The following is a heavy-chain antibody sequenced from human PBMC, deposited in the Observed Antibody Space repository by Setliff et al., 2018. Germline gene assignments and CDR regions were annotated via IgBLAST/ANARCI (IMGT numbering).Heavy chain of an antibody. CDR3: AKEPAVSLTEAVRRTYYDYAMDA. CDR2: ISNYNDIT. D-gene: IGHD3-9*01. J-gene: IGHJ6*02. Sequence: ASVKVSCKASTYIFNSYGISWVRQAPGHGLEWMGWISNYNDITNYAQRVQGRVTMTTDTSTSAAYIEQRSLRSDDTAVYYCAKEPAVSLTEAVRRTYYDYAMDAWGQGTTVTVSS. V-gene: IGHV1-18*01. CDR1: TYIFNSYG.